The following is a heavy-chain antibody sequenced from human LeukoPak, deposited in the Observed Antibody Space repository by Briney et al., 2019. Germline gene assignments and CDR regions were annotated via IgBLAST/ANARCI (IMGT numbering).Heavy chain of an antibody. V-gene: IGHV5-10-1*01. CDR3: GRRTIFGEVYYFDY. J-gene: IGHJ4*02. Sequence: GESLKISCKGSGYSFSSYWISWVRQMPGKGLEWMGRIDPSDSYTNYSPSFQGHVTISADKSISTAYLQWSSLKASDTAMYYCGRRTIFGEVYYFDYWGQGTLVTVSS. D-gene: IGHD3-3*01. CDR1: GYSFSSYW. CDR2: IDPSDSYT.